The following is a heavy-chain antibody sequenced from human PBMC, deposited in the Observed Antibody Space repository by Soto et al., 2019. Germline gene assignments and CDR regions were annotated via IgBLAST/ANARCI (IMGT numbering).Heavy chain of an antibody. V-gene: IGHV1-3*01. Sequence: QVQLVQSGADVKKPGAPVKVSCKASGYTFSGYALHWVRQAPGQRLEWMGWINAGNGNTKYSQKFQGRVPITRDTSASTAYMELSSLRSEDTAVYYCARGRWTQTTADYYLDYWGQGTLVTVSS. CDR3: ARGRWTQTTADYYLDY. CDR1: GYTFSGYA. CDR2: INAGNGNT. D-gene: IGHD1-1*01. J-gene: IGHJ4*02.